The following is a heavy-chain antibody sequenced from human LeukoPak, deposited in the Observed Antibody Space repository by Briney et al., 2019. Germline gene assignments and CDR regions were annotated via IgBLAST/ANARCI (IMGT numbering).Heavy chain of an antibody. D-gene: IGHD1-26*01. CDR2: INWNGGKI. V-gene: IGHV3-9*01. CDR3: ARGPSGSYSDAFDI. CDR1: GFTFDDYA. Sequence: PGGSLRLSCAASGFTFDDYAMHWIRQAPGKGLEWVSGINWNGGKIGYADSVKGRFTISRDNAKNSLYLQMNSLRAEDTAVYYCARGPSGSYSDAFDIWGQGTMVTVSS. J-gene: IGHJ3*02.